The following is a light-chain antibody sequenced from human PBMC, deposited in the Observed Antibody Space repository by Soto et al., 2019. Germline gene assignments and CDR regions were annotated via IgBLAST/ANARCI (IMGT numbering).Light chain of an antibody. CDR1: QSISNY. V-gene: IGKV1-39*01. CDR2: AAS. CDR3: QQSYNNLKT. Sequence: DIQMTQSPSSLSASVGDGVTITCRASQSISNYLNWYQQKPGKAHKLLIYAASTLESGVPSRFSGSGSGTDFTLTIISLKPEDFATYYCQQSYNNLKTFGQVTKVDI. J-gene: IGKJ1*01.